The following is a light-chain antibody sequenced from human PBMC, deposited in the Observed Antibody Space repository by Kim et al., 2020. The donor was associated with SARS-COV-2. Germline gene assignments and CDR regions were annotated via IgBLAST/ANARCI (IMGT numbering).Light chain of an antibody. Sequence: SPGERATLSCRASQIVSSSSLAWYQHKPGQAPRLLIHDASSRATGIPERFSGSGSGTDFTLTISRLEPEDFAVYYCQQHGYSPQTFGQGTKVEIK. V-gene: IGKV3-20*01. CDR1: QIVSSSS. CDR3: QQHGYSPQT. CDR2: DAS. J-gene: IGKJ1*01.